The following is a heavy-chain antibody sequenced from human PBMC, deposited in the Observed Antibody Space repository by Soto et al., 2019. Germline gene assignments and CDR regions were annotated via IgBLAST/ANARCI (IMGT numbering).Heavy chain of an antibody. J-gene: IGHJ4*02. CDR3: ARPLYDSSGTHLDY. V-gene: IGHV4-39*01. CDR2: IYYSEST. Sequence: PSETLCVNSTVSGGSISSSSYYWGWIRQPQGKGMEWNGSIYYSESTYYNTSLKSLVTISVDTSKNQFSLKLSSVTVADTAVYFCARPLYDSSGTHLDYWGQGTLVTVSS. CDR1: GGSISSSSYY. D-gene: IGHD3-22*01.